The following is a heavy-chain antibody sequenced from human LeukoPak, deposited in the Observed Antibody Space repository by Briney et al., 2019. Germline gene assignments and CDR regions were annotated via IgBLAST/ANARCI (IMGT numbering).Heavy chain of an antibody. D-gene: IGHD5-18*01. J-gene: IGHJ3*02. Sequence: GSSVKVSCKASGGTFSSYAISWVRQAPGQGLEWMGRIIPIFGTANYALKFQGRVTITTDESTSTAYMELSSLRSEDAAVYYCARTVNSGYSYGDDAFDIWGQGTMVTVSS. CDR2: IIPIFGTA. CDR3: ARTVNSGYSYGDDAFDI. V-gene: IGHV1-69*05. CDR1: GGTFSSYA.